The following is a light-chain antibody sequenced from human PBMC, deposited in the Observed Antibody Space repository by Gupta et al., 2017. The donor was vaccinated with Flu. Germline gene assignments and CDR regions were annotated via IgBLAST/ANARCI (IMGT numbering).Light chain of an antibody. CDR3: ASWDDILRDLV. V-gene: IGLV1-47*01. CDR1: RSNIAVNH. Sequence: QSVLTQSSSASGTPGQRVTISCSGSRSNIAVNHVSWYQQLPATDPKLLISKNDQRPSGIPDRFSGYKSGTSASPAISGLRFEDEADDYCASWDDILRDLVFGGGTKLTGL. CDR2: KND. J-gene: IGLJ2*01.